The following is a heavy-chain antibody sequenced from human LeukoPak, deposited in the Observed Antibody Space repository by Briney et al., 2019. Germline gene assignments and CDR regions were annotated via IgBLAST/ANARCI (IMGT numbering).Heavy chain of an antibody. V-gene: IGHV3-21*01. CDR1: GFTFSNYW. D-gene: IGHD2-21*02. Sequence: GGSLRLSCAASGFTFSNYWMHWVRQAPGKGLEWVSSISSSSSYIYYADSVKGRFTISRDNAKNSLYLQMNSLRAEDTAVYYCAREAGDLAPFDYWGQGTLVTVSS. CDR3: AREAGDLAPFDY. J-gene: IGHJ4*02. CDR2: ISSSSSYI.